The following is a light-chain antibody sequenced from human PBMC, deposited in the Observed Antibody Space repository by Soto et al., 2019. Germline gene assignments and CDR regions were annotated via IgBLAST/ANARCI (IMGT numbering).Light chain of an antibody. Sequence: EIVLTQSPGTLSLSRGERATLXXRASQSVSSSYLAWYQQKPGQAPXLLIYGASSRATGIPDRFSGSGSGTDFTLTISRLEPEDFAVYYCQQYGSSGTFGQGTKVDIK. V-gene: IGKV3-20*01. J-gene: IGKJ1*01. CDR1: QSVSSSY. CDR2: GAS. CDR3: QQYGSSGT.